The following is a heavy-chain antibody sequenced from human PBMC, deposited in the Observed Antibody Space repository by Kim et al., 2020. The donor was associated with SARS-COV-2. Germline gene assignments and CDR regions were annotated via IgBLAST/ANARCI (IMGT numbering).Heavy chain of an antibody. CDR3: ARGLRGATYYYDSMAAFDI. V-gene: IGHV4-34*01. Sequence: SETLSLTCAVYGGSFSGYYWSWIRQPPGKGLEWIGEINHSGSTNYNPSLKSRVTISVDTSKNQFSLKLSSVTAADTAVYYCARGLRGATYYYDSMAAFDIWGQGTMVTISS. J-gene: IGHJ3*02. CDR1: GGSFSGYY. CDR2: INHSGST. D-gene: IGHD3-22*01.